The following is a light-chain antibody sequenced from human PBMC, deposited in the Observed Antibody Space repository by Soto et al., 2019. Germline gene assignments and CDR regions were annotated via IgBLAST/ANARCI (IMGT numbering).Light chain of an antibody. Sequence: QSALTQPPSASGSPGQSVTISCTGTSSDVGAYNFVSWYQQFPGKAPKLMIYEVTKRPSGVPDRFSGSKSGNTASLTVSGLQAEDEADYYCSSYAGSTAFDVFGTGTKLTVL. CDR3: SSYAGSTAFDV. V-gene: IGLV2-8*01. CDR2: EVT. CDR1: SSDVGAYNF. J-gene: IGLJ1*01.